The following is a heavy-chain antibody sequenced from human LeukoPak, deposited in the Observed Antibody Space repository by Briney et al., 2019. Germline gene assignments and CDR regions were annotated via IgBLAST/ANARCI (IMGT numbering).Heavy chain of an antibody. J-gene: IGHJ4*02. CDR3: AKDGGRGYCSGGSCYFDY. CDR1: GFTFSSYG. D-gene: IGHD2-15*01. Sequence: PGGSLRLSCAASGFTFSSYGMHWVRQAPGKGLEWVAVISYDGSNKYYADSVKGRFTISRDNSKNTLYLQMNSLRAEDTAVYYCAKDGGRGYCSGGSCYFDYWGQGTLVTVSS. CDR2: ISYDGSNK. V-gene: IGHV3-30*18.